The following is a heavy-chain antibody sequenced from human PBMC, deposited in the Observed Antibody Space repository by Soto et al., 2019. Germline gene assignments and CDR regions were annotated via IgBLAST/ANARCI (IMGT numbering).Heavy chain of an antibody. CDR1: GGSISSFY. D-gene: IGHD2-21*02. V-gene: IGHV4-59*01. CDR2: IYKSGLT. J-gene: IGHJ4*02. Sequence: QVQLQESGPGLVKPSETLSLTCSVSGGSISSFYWSWIRQPPGKGLEWIGFIYKSGLTNDNPSLKSRVTIPVAMSKDQFSLKLRSVTAADTAVYYCARAPAYCGGDCFYFDYWGQGTLVTVSS. CDR3: ARAPAYCGGDCFYFDY.